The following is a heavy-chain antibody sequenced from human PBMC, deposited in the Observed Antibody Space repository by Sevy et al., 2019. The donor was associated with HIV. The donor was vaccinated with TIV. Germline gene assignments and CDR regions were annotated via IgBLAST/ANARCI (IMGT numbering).Heavy chain of an antibody. D-gene: IGHD3-10*01. CDR3: ARDALLRGGYLDY. CDR2: INPNSGGT. CDR1: GYTFTGYY. V-gene: IGHV1-2*02. J-gene: IGHJ4*02. Sequence: ASVKVSCKASGYTFTGYYMYWVRQAPGQELEWMGWINPNSGGTNYAQKFQGRVTMTRDTSISTAYMELSRLRSDDTAVYYCARDALLRGGYLDYWGQGTLVTVSS.